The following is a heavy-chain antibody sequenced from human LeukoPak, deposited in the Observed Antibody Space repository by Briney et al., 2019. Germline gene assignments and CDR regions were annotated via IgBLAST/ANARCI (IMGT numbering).Heavy chain of an antibody. CDR3: AREVGATIDAFDI. Sequence: GGSLRLSCAVSGFTFSSYSMNWVRQAPGKGLEWVSYISSSRSTIFYADSVKGRFTISRDNAKNSLYLQMNSLRAEDTAVYYCAREVGATIDAFDIWGQGTMVTVSS. V-gene: IGHV3-48*04. CDR1: GFTFSSYS. D-gene: IGHD1-26*01. CDR2: ISSSRSTI. J-gene: IGHJ3*02.